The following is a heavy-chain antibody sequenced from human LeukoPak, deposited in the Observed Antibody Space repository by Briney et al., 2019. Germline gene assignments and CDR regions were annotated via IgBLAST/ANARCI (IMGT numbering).Heavy chain of an antibody. V-gene: IGHV4-34*09. J-gene: IGHJ4*02. D-gene: IGHD5-12*01. CDR1: GGSFSGYY. CDR2: INHSGST. CDR3: VRAPLSTATTFDY. Sequence: SETVSLTCAVYGGSFSGYYWSWNRQPPGKGLEWIGEINHSGSTNYNPSLKSRVSISVDTSKNQFSLKLTSVTAADTAVYYCVRAPLSTATTFDYWGQGTLGTVSS.